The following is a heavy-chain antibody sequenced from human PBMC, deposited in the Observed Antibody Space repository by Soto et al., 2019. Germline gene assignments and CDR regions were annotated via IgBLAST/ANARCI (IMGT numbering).Heavy chain of an antibody. V-gene: IGHV4-39*01. D-gene: IGHD6-13*01. Sequence: QLQLQESGPGLVKPSETLSLTCTVSGGSISTSSYYWGWIRQPPGKGLEWIGSIYYSGSIYYNPALKSRVTISADTSKNQFSLKLGSVTAADTAVYYCARLIAAAGGNRAYWGQGTLVTVSS. J-gene: IGHJ4*02. CDR2: IYYSGSI. CDR1: GGSISTSSYY. CDR3: ARLIAAAGGNRAY.